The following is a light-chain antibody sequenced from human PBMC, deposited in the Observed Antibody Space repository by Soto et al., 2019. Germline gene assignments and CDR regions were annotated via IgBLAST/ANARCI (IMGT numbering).Light chain of an antibody. J-gene: IGKJ1*01. V-gene: IGKV3-20*01. CDR3: QQYGTSPWT. CDR2: GAS. CDR1: QSVGSNY. Sequence: EIVLTQSPGTLSLSPGERATLSCRASQSVGSNYLAWYQQKPGQAPRLLIYGASSRATDIPDTFSGSGSGTDFTLTINRLEPGDFAVYYCQQYGTSPWTFGQGTKVDIK.